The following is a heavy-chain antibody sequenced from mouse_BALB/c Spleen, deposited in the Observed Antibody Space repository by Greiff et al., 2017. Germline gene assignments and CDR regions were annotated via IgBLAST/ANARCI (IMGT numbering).Heavy chain of an antibody. Sequence: VQLQQSGPGLVAPSQSLSITCTVSGFSLTSYGVHWVRQPPGKGLEWLGVIWAGGSTNYNSALMSRLSISKDNSKSQVFLKMNSLQTDDTAMYYCARDRQLGRGYFDYWGQGTTLTVSS. CDR1: GFSLTSYG. CDR2: IWAGGST. CDR3: ARDRQLGRGYFDY. J-gene: IGHJ2*01. D-gene: IGHD4-1*02. V-gene: IGHV2-9*02.